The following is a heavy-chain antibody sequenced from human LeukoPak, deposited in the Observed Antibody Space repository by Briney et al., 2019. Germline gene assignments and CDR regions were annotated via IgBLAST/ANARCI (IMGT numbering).Heavy chain of an antibody. V-gene: IGHV1-69*04. CDR3: ARGMTTVTSFPNDAFDI. J-gene: IGHJ3*02. Sequence: GASVKVSCKASGGTFSSYAISWVRQAPGQGLEWMGRIIPILGIANYAQKFQGRVTITADKSTSTAYMELSSLRSEDTAVYYCARGMTTVTSFPNDAFDIWGQGTMVTVSS. D-gene: IGHD4-17*01. CDR2: IIPILGIA. CDR1: GGTFSSYA.